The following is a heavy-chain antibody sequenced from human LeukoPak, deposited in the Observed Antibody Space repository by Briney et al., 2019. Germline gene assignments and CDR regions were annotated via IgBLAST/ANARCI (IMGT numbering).Heavy chain of an antibody. CDR3: ARELYYYDSSGMDY. D-gene: IGHD3-22*01. CDR2: ISSSSSYI. CDR1: GFTFSSYS. J-gene: IGHJ4*02. V-gene: IGHV3-21*01. Sequence: GGSLRLSCAASGFTFSSYSMNWVRQAPGKGLEWVSSISSSSSYIYYADSVKGRFTISRDNAKNSLYLQMNSLRAEDTAVYYCARELYYYDSSGMDYWGQGALVTVSS.